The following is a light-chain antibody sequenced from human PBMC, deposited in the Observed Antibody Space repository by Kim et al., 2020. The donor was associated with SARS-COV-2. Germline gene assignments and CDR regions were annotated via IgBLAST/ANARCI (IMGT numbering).Light chain of an antibody. CDR2: LGS. Sequence: PASSSCRSSQSLLHSNGYNYLDWYLQKPGQSPQLLIYLGSNRASGVPDRFSGSGSGTDFTLKISRVEAEDVGVYYCMQALQTPYTFGQGTKLEI. CDR1: QSLLHSNGYNY. CDR3: MQALQTPYT. J-gene: IGKJ2*01. V-gene: IGKV2-28*01.